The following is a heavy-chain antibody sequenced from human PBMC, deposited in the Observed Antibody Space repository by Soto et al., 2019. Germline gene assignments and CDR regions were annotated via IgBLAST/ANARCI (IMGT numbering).Heavy chain of an antibody. CDR1: GFTVSTKY. J-gene: IGHJ4*02. V-gene: IGHV3-66*01. CDR3: ARDPWAADY. D-gene: IGHD3-16*01. CDR2: IYSGGST. Sequence: EVQLVESGGGLVQPGGSLSLSCAASGFTVSTKYMSWVRQAPGKGLEWVSVIYSGGSTFYADSVRGRFTISRDNSKNTVNPQMNSLRAEDTAVYYCARDPWAADYWGQGTLVTVSS.